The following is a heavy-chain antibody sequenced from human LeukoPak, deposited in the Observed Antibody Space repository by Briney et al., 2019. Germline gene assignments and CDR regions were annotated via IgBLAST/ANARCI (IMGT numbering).Heavy chain of an antibody. CDR3: TKDYGSYRLGY. Sequence: GGALRLSCAASGFSFSSHAMSWVRQAPGKGLEWVSAISNSGDNTYYADSVKGRFTISRDNSKNTLYLQMNNLKGDDKVVYDSTKDYGSYRLGYWGQGILVTVSS. V-gene: IGHV3-23*01. D-gene: IGHD3-10*01. CDR1: GFSFSSHA. J-gene: IGHJ4*02. CDR2: ISNSGDNT.